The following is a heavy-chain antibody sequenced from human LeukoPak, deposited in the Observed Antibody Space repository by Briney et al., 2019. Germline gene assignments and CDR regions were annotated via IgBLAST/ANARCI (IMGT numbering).Heavy chain of an antibody. CDR3: AQAPHNPRQWLRWFDP. CDR2: IRYDGSNK. Sequence: PGGSLRLSCAASGFTFSSYGMHWVRQAPGKGLEWVAFIRYDGSNKYYADPVKGRFTISRDNSKNTLYLQMNSLRAEDTAVYYCAQAPHNPRQWLRWFDPWGQGTLVTVSS. J-gene: IGHJ5*02. D-gene: IGHD5-12*01. CDR1: GFTFSSYG. V-gene: IGHV3-30*02.